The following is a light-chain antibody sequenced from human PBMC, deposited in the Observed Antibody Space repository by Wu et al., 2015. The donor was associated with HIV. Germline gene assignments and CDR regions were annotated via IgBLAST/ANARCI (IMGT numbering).Light chain of an antibody. CDR2: DAS. Sequence: EIVMTQSPATLSVSLGERATLSCRASQSVSSDFAWYQQKPGQAPRLLIYDASARATDIPARFSGSGSGTEFTFTINNMQSEDFAIYYCQQYKNWPFTFGPGTKVHIK. J-gene: IGKJ3*01. CDR3: QQYKNWPFT. V-gene: IGKV3-15*01. CDR1: QSVSSD.